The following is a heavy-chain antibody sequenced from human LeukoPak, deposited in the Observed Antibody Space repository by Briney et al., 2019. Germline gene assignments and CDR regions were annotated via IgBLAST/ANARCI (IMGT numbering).Heavy chain of an antibody. CDR2: IKSKTDGGTT. Sequence: GGTLRLSCAASGFTFSNAWMNWVRQAPGKGLEWVGRIKSKTDGGTTDYAAPVKGRFTISRDDSKNTLYLQMNSLKTEDTAVYYRTTDVKSYYLFDYWGQGTLVTVSS. CDR1: GFTFSNAW. V-gene: IGHV3-15*07. J-gene: IGHJ4*02. CDR3: TTDVKSYYLFDY. D-gene: IGHD1-26*01.